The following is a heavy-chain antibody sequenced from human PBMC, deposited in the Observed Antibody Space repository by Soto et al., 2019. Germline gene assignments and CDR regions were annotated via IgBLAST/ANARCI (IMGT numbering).Heavy chain of an antibody. Sequence: VQLVESGGGVVQPGRSLRLSCAASGFSFRNSAMHWVRQAPGKGLEWVAMISFDGSNKYYADSVRGRFTISRDNPMNTLYLQMNSLRAEDTAVYFCARDVSPHSNPSWFDPWGQGTLVAVSS. CDR2: ISFDGSNK. CDR3: ARDVSPHSNPSWFDP. V-gene: IGHV3-30*04. J-gene: IGHJ5*02. D-gene: IGHD4-4*01. CDR1: GFSFRNSA.